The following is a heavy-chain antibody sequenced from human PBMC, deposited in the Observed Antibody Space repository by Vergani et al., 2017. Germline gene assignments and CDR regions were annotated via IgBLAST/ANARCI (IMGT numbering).Heavy chain of an antibody. J-gene: IGHJ4*02. D-gene: IGHD6-19*01. Sequence: QVQLQESGPGLVKPSETLSLTCTVSGYSISSGYYWGWIRQPPGKGLEWIGSIYHSGSTYYNPSLKSRVTISVDTSKNQFSLKLSSVTAADTAVYYCARGTRRGYSSGYYYWGQGTLVTVSS. CDR3: ARGTRRGYSSGYYY. CDR1: GYSISSGYY. CDR2: IYHSGST. V-gene: IGHV4-38-2*02.